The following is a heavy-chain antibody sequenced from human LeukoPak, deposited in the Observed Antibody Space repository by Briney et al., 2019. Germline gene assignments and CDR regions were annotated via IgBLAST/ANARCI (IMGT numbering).Heavy chain of an antibody. J-gene: IGHJ6*02. Sequence: GGSLRLSCGGSVFFFDIYAISWVRQAPGQGMEWVSAISGDSYTTYYADSVKGRFTISRDNKKNIVFLQMDTLRAEDTAVYYSAKRSWTGKCKDFWGRGTTVTVS. CDR3: AKRSWTGKCKDF. CDR2: ISGDSYTT. V-gene: IGHV3-23*01. D-gene: IGHD3/OR15-3a*01. CDR1: VFFFDIYA.